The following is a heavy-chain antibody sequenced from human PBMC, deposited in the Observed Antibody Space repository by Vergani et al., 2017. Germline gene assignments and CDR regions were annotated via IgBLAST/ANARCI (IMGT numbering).Heavy chain of an antibody. J-gene: IGHJ4*02. V-gene: IGHV3-7*01. CDR2: IKQDGSEK. Sequence: EVQLVESGGGLVQPGGSLRLSCAASGFTFSSYWMSWVRQAPGKGLEWVANIKQDGSEKYYVDSVKGRFTISRDNAKNSLYLQMNSLRAEDTAVYYCARDALLLWFGELSVWGQGTLVTVSS. D-gene: IGHD3-10*01. CDR1: GFTFSSYW. CDR3: ARDALLLWFGELSV.